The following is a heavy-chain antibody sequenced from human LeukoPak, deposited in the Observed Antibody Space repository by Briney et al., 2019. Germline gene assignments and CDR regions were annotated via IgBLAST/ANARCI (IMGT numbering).Heavy chain of an antibody. J-gene: IGHJ3*02. Sequence: GASVKVSCKASGHTFTGYYMHWVRQAPGQGLERMGWISAYNGNTNCAQKLQGRVTMTTDTSTSTAYMELSSLRSEDTAVYYCAREAVVTAESFFDIWGQGTMVTVSS. CDR1: GHTFTGYY. CDR2: ISAYNGNT. CDR3: AREAVVTAESFFDI. V-gene: IGHV1-18*04. D-gene: IGHD2-21*02.